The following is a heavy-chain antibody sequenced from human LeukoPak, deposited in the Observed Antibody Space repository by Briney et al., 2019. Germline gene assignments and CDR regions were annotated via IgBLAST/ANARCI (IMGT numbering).Heavy chain of an antibody. J-gene: IGHJ4*02. CDR1: GDSISSYY. Sequence: SETLSLTCTVSGDSISSYYWGWIRQPPGKGLEWIGSLYYTGNTYYNPSLKSRVTISVDTSKNQFSLKLSSVTAADTAVYYCARATYQFGETFDYWGQGTLVTVSS. V-gene: IGHV4-39*07. CDR3: ARATYQFGETFDY. D-gene: IGHD3-10*01. CDR2: LYYTGNT.